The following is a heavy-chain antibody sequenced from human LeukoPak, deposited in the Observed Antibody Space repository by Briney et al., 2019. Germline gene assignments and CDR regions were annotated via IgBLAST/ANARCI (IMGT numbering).Heavy chain of an antibody. Sequence: PEGSLTLSCKASGFTFSDYWMTWVRQAPGKGLEWVANIKQDGSAKYYVDSVKGRFTISRDNAKNSLYLQMDGLRVEDTATYYCARWRGSTSERSDYWGQGTLVTVSS. V-gene: IGHV3-7*01. D-gene: IGHD2-2*01. CDR1: GFTFSDYW. J-gene: IGHJ4*02. CDR2: IKQDGSAK. CDR3: ARWRGSTSERSDY.